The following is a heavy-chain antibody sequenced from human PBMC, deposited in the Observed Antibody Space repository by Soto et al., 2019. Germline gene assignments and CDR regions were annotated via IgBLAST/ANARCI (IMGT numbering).Heavy chain of an antibody. Sequence: GGSLRLSCAASGFTFSTYAMSWVRQAPGKGLEWVSVISYNGNNKYYADSVKGRFTISRDNSKNTLHLKMNSLRAEDTAVYYCARERTPTTPRGGYYYYGMDVWGQGTTVTVSS. J-gene: IGHJ6*02. CDR3: ARERTPTTPRGGYYYYGMDV. V-gene: IGHV3-30-3*01. D-gene: IGHD1-7*01. CDR1: GFTFSTYA. CDR2: ISYNGNNK.